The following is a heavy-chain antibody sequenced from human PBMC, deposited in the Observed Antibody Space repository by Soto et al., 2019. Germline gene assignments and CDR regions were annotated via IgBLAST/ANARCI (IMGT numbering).Heavy chain of an antibody. CDR1: GYTFTTFG. D-gene: IGHD1-26*01. CDR2: ISANNGNT. CDR3: ARDGIVGATFDY. V-gene: IGHV1-18*01. J-gene: IGHJ4*02. Sequence: ASVKVSCKASGYTFTTFGISWVRQAPGQGLEWVGWISANNGNTKYSQKFQGRVTMTRDTSTSTVYMELSSLRSEDAAVYYCARDGIVGATFDYWGQGTLVTVSS.